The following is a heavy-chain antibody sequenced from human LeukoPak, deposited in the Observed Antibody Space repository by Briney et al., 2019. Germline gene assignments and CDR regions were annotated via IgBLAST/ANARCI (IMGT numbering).Heavy chain of an antibody. CDR3: ARDLGTTVVTNADADPDC. J-gene: IGHJ4*02. V-gene: IGHV4-61*02. CDR2: IYTSGST. Sequence: SQTLSLTCTVSGGSISSGSYYWSWIRQPAGKGLEWIGRIYTSGSTNYNPSLKSRVTISVDTSKNQFPLKLSSVTAADTAVYYCARDLGTTVVTNADADPDCWGQGTLVTVSS. D-gene: IGHD4-23*01. CDR1: GGSISSGSYY.